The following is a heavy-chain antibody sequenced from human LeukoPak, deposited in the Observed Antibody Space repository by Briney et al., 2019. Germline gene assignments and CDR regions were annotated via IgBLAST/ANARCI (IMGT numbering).Heavy chain of an antibody. CDR2: INPSGGST. CDR3: ARDRGWLQLGYYFDY. CDR1: GYTFTSYY. Sequence: ASVKVSCKASGYTFTSYYMHWVRQAPGQGLEWMGIINPSGGSTSYAQKFQGRVTMTRDTSTSTVYMELSSLRSEDTAVYYCARDRGWLQLGYYFDYWGQGTLVTVSS. J-gene: IGHJ4*02. D-gene: IGHD5-24*01. V-gene: IGHV1-46*01.